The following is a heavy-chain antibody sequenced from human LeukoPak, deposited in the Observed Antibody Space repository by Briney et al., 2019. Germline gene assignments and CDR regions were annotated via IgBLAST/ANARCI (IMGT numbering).Heavy chain of an antibody. CDR2: ISYDGSNK. CDR1: GFTFSSYD. J-gene: IGHJ4*02. D-gene: IGHD2-2*01. V-gene: IGHV3-30*18. Sequence: GGSLRLSCAASGFTFSSYDMHWVRQAPGKGLEWVAVISYDGSNKYYADSVKGRFTISRDNSKNTLYLQMNNLRAEDTAVYYCAKVDRDIVVVPDAVFDYWGQGTLVTVSS. CDR3: AKVDRDIVVVPDAVFDY.